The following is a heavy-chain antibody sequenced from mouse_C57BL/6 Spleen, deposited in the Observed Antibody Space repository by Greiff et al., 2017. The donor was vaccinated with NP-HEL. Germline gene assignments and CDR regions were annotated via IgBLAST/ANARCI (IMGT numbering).Heavy chain of an antibody. CDR3: ARYKGSPYWYFDV. CDR2: IRNKANGYPT. J-gene: IGHJ1*03. Sequence: EVKLVESGGGLVQPGGSLSLSCAASGFTFTDYYMSWVRQPPGKALEWLGFIRNKANGYPTEYSASVKGRFTISRDNSQSILYLQMNALRAEDSATYYCARYKGSPYWYFDVWGTGTTVTVSS. CDR1: GFTFTDYY. V-gene: IGHV7-3*01.